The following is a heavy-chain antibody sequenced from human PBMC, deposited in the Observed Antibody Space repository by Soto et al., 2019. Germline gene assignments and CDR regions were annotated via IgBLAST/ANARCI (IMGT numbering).Heavy chain of an antibody. Sequence: GASVKVSCKASGGTFSSYTISWVRQAPGQGLEWMRRIIPILGIANYAQKYQGRVTITADKSTSTAYMELSSLRSEDTAVYYCARSQGSSTSLEIYYYYYYGMDVWGQGTTVTVSS. CDR1: GGTFSSYT. CDR3: ARSQGSSTSLEIYYYYYYGMDV. V-gene: IGHV1-69*02. D-gene: IGHD2-2*01. J-gene: IGHJ6*02. CDR2: IIPILGIA.